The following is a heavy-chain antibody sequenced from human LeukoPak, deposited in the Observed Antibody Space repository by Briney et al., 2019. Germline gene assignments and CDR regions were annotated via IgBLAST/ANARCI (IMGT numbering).Heavy chain of an antibody. CDR1: GGSISSSSYY. D-gene: IGHD3-3*01. J-gene: IGHJ4*02. CDR2: IFYSWST. CDR3: ARGPRTIFGVVTPFDY. V-gene: IGHV4-39*07. Sequence: SETLSLTCTVSGGSISSSSYYWGWIRHPPGKGLEGSGSIFYSWSTYYNPSLKSRVTISVDTSKNQFSLKLSSVTAADTAVYYCARGPRTIFGVVTPFDYWGQGTLVTVSS.